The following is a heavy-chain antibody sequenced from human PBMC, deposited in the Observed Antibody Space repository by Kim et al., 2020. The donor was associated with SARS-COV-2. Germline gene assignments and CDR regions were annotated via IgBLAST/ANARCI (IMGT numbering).Heavy chain of an antibody. CDR2: IDHSGSA. Sequence: SETLSLTCGVFGGSFSGFRWSWIRQPPGKGLEWIGEIDHSGSALYNPSLKSRVTMSVDTAKSQFSLKLTSVTAADTAVYYCARYAYTSSSGWFDPWGHGILVTVSS. J-gene: IGHJ5*02. V-gene: IGHV4-34*10. CDR3: ARYAYTSSSGWFDP. CDR1: GGSFSGFR. D-gene: IGHD6-6*01.